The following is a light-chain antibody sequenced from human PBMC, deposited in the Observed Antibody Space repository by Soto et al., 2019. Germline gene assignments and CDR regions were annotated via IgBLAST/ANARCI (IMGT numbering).Light chain of an antibody. V-gene: IGLV2-14*01. Sequence: QSVLTQPASVSGSPGQSITISCTGTSSDVGSYNYVSWYQQHPVKAPKLMIYDVTHRPSGVSDRFSGSNSGNTASLTIPGVQGEDEADYYCSSYTSSSTPYVFGTGTKLTVL. CDR1: SSDVGSYNY. J-gene: IGLJ1*01. CDR2: DVT. CDR3: SSYTSSSTPYV.